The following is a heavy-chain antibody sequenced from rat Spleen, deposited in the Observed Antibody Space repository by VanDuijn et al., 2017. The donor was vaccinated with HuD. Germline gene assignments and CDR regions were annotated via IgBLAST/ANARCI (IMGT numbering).Heavy chain of an antibody. CDR1: GFSLTSYH. J-gene: IGHJ2*01. D-gene: IGHD4-2*01. V-gene: IGHV2-32*01. CDR2: MWNNGGT. CDR3: ARDRTGPFDY. Sequence: QVQLKESGPGLVQPSQTLSLTCTVSGFSLTSYHVHWVRQPPGQGLEWMGVMWNNGGTDYNSTIKSRLSISRDTSKSQVFLKMNSLQTEDTAMYFCARDRTGPFDYWGQGVKVTVSS.